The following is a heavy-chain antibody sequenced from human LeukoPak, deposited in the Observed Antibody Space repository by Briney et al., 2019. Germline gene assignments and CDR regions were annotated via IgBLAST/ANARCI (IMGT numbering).Heavy chain of an antibody. CDR1: GFTFSSYS. Sequence: GGSLRLSCAASGFTFSSYSTNWVRQAPGKGLEWVSYISSSSSTIYYADSVKGRFTISRDNSKNTLYLQMNSLRAEDTAVYYCAKDRGGGSCYDYWGQGTLVTVSS. CDR3: AKDRGGGSCYDY. CDR2: ISSSSSTI. V-gene: IGHV3-48*01. D-gene: IGHD2-15*01. J-gene: IGHJ4*02.